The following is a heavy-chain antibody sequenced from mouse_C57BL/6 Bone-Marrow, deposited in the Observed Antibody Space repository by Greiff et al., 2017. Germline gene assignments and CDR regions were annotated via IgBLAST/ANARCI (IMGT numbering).Heavy chain of an antibody. Sequence: EVKLVESGGGLVKPGGSLKLSCAASGFTFSSYAMSWVRQTPEKRLEWVATISDGGSYTYYPDNVKGRFTISRENAKNNLYLQMSHLKSEDTAMYYCARDRNYDGSRRYFDVWGTGTTVTVSS. J-gene: IGHJ1*03. CDR1: GFTFSSYA. CDR3: ARDRNYDGSRRYFDV. D-gene: IGHD1-1*01. CDR2: ISDGGSYT. V-gene: IGHV5-4*01.